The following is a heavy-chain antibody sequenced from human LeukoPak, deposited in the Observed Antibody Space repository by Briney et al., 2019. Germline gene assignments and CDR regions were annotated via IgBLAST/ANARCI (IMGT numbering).Heavy chain of an antibody. CDR3: AKPWYSGPVDY. CDR2: ISNSGDST. D-gene: IGHD6-13*01. J-gene: IGHJ4*02. CDR1: GLTLSGYA. Sequence: GGPLRLSCVASGLTLSGYAMSWVRQAPGKGLEWVSAISNSGDSTYYADSVKGRFVISRDNSITTLYLQMNSLSAEDTALYYCAKPWYSGPVDYWGQGALVTVSS. V-gene: IGHV3-23*01.